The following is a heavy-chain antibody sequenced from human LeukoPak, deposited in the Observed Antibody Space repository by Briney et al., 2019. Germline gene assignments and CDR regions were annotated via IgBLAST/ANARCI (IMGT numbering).Heavy chain of an antibody. V-gene: IGHV3-23*01. CDR3: AKEAGYSSGYSIDY. J-gene: IGHJ4*02. CDR2: ISGSGGST. CDR1: GFTFSDYY. D-gene: IGHD6-19*01. Sequence: GGSLRLSCAASGFTFSDYYMSWIRQAPGKGLEWVSAISGSGGSTYYADSVKGRFTISRDNSKNTLYLQMNSLRAEDTAVYYCAKEAGYSSGYSIDYWGQGTLVTVSS.